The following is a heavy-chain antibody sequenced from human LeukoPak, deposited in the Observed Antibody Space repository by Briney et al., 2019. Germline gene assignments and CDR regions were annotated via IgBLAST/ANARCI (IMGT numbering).Heavy chain of an antibody. V-gene: IGHV3-21*01. D-gene: IGHD2-2*01. CDR1: GFTVNCHY. CDR2: ISNSGSYI. J-gene: IGHJ4*02. CDR3: ANHLACGSTSCPPFDY. Sequence: PGGSLRLSCAASGFTVNCHYMNWVRQAPGKGLEWVSSISNSGSYIYYADSVKGRFTISRDNAKNSLYLQMNSLRAEDTAVYYCANHLACGSTSCPPFDYWGQGTLVTVSS.